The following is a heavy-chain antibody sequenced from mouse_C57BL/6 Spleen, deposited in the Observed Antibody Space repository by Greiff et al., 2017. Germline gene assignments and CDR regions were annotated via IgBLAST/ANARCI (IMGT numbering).Heavy chain of an antibody. J-gene: IGHJ3*01. V-gene: IGHV1-69*01. CDR2: IDPSDSYT. CDR1: GYTFTSYW. D-gene: IGHD1-1*01. Sequence: QVQLQQPGAELVMPGASVKLSCKASGYTFTSYWMHWVKQRPGQGLEWIGKIDPSDSYTNYNQKFKGKSTLTVDKSSSTAYMQLSSLTSEDSAGYYGERSDFGCSYGFAYWGQGSVVTVSA. CDR3: ERSDFGCSYGFAY.